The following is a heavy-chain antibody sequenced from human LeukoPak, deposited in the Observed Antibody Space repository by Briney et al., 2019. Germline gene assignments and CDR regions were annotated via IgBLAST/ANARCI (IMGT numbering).Heavy chain of an antibody. CDR3: ARDWGRGDSKYLDF. J-gene: IGHJ4*02. CDR1: GFTFNNYG. CDR2: ISNDGSKK. V-gene: IGHV3-30*03. Sequence: SGGSLRLPCAASGFTFNNYGMHWVRQAPGKGLECVALISNDGSKKYYAGSAKGRFTISRDNSRNTVFLEMNSLRGDDTAVYFCARDWGRGDSKYLDFWGQGILVTVSS. D-gene: IGHD4-17*01.